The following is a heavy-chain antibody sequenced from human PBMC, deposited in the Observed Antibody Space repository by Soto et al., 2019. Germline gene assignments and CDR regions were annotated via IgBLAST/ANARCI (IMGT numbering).Heavy chain of an antibody. CDR2: IYYSGGT. J-gene: IGHJ4*02. CDR3: AGQGKTAMVFES. Sequence: SETLSLTCTVSGDSSSSDYWSWIRQPPGKGLEWIGYIYYSGGTNYNPSLKSRVTISIDRSKRQVSLKLNSVTAADTAVYHCAGQGKTAMVFESWGQGTLVTVSS. CDR1: GDSSSSDY. D-gene: IGHD5-18*01. V-gene: IGHV4-59*08.